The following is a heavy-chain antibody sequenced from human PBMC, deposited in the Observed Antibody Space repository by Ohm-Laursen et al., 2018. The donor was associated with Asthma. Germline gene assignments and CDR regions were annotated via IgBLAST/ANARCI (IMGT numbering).Heavy chain of an antibody. D-gene: IGHD6-13*01. CDR3: ARGRAAAAYRGPGYYYYGMDV. V-gene: IGHV1-69*13. J-gene: IGHJ6*02. CDR2: IIPIFGTA. Sequence: VKISCKAPGGTFSSYAISWVRQAPGQGLEWMGGIIPIFGTAYYAQKFQGRVTITADESTSTAYMELSSLRSEDTAVYYCARGRAAAAYRGPGYYYYGMDVWGQGTTVTVSS. CDR1: GGTFSSYA.